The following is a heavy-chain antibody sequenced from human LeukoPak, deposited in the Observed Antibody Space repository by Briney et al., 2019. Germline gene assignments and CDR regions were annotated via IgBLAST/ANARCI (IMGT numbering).Heavy chain of an antibody. J-gene: IGHJ4*02. CDR3: ARVDSRTAQFDY. CDR2: ISGSGGTT. Sequence: GGSLRLSCAASGFTFSTYAMNWVRQAPGKGLEWVSVISGSGGTTYYADSVKGRFTISRDNSKNTLYLQMNSLRAEDTAVYHCARVDSRTAQFDYWGQGTLVTVSS. V-gene: IGHV3-23*01. D-gene: IGHD6-13*01. CDR1: GFTFSTYA.